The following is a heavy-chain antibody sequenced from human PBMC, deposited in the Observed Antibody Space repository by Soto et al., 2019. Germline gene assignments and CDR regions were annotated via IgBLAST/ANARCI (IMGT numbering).Heavy chain of an antibody. J-gene: IGHJ4*02. CDR3: AKGRTHYDFWSGSEDCFDY. Sequence: GGSLRLSCAASGFTFSSYAMSWVRQAPGKGLEWVSAISGSGGSTYYADSVKGRFTISRDNSKNTLYLQMNSLRAEDTAVYYCAKGRTHYDFWSGSEDCFDYWGQGTLVTVSS. D-gene: IGHD3-3*01. V-gene: IGHV3-23*01. CDR1: GFTFSSYA. CDR2: ISGSGGST.